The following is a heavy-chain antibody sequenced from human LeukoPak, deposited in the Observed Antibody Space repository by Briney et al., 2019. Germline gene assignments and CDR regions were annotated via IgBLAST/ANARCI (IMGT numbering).Heavy chain of an antibody. CDR3: ARGGYSSSRYYYYYMDV. V-gene: IGHV1-69*05. D-gene: IGHD6-13*01. CDR2: IIPIFGTA. CDR1: GGTFSSYA. Sequence: ASVKVSCKASGGTFSSYAISWVRQAPGQGLEWMGGIIPIFGTANYAQKFQGRVTITTDESTSTAYMELSSLRSEDTAVYYCARGGYSSSRYYYYYMDVWGKGTTVTVSS. J-gene: IGHJ6*03.